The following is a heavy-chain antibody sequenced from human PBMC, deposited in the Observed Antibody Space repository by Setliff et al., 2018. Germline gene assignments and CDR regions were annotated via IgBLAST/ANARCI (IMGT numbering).Heavy chain of an antibody. V-gene: IGHV4-59*01. CDR2: IDYSGST. CDR1: GGSISSYC. J-gene: IGHJ4*02. CDR3: ARLRGAFDY. D-gene: IGHD3-16*01. Sequence: PSETLSLTCTVSGGSISSYCWSWIRQPPGKRLEWIGYIDYSGSTNYNPSLESRVTISVDTSKNQFSLRLNSATAADTAVYYCARLRGAFDYWGQGTLVTVSS.